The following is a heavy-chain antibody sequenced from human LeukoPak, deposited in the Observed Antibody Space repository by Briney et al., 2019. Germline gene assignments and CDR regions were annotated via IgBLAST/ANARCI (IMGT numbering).Heavy chain of an antibody. J-gene: IGHJ4*02. Sequence: SVKVSCKASGGTFSSYAISWVRQAPGQGLEWMGRIIPIFGIANYAQKFQGRVTITADKSTSTAYMELSSLRSEDTAVYYCARDRGMATITGNFDYWGQGTLVTVSS. CDR2: IIPIFGIA. CDR3: ARDRGMATITGNFDY. CDR1: GGTFSSYA. D-gene: IGHD5-24*01. V-gene: IGHV1-69*04.